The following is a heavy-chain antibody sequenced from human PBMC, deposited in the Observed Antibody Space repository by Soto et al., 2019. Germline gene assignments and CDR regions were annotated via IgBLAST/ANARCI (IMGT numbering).Heavy chain of an antibody. CDR1: GGSISSYY. J-gene: IGHJ6*02. Sequence: QVQLQESGPGLVKPSETLSLTCTVSGGSISSYYWSWIRQPPGKGLERIGYIYYSGSTNYNPSLKSRVTISVDTAKIQFSLKRSSVAAAYTAVYYCARWRRPAATYCYYDGMDVWGQGTTVTVAS. V-gene: IGHV4-59*01. CDR2: IYYSGST. CDR3: ARWRRPAATYCYYDGMDV. D-gene: IGHD2-2*01.